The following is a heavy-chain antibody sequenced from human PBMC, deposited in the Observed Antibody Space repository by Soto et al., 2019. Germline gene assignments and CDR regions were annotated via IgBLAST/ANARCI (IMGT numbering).Heavy chain of an antibody. D-gene: IGHD6-13*01. CDR2: IVPIYRNA. CDR3: AKASGAKLSSS. CDR1: GGTLSMYR. Sequence: GASVDVCSKASGGTLSMYRLNWLRQARGQGLEWLGGIVPIYRNADYAQKFQGRVTITADESTRTVYMELGSLKSPDTALYYCAKASGAKLSSSWGQGPLVTLSS. J-gene: IGHJ4*02. V-gene: IGHV1-69*13.